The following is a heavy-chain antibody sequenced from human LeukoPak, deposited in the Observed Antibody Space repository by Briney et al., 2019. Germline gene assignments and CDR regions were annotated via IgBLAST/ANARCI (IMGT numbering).Heavy chain of an antibody. CDR1: GGSVRSSSYY. CDR2: IYYSGST. V-gene: IGHV4-61*05. CDR3: ARLDTAMVREGFYYFDY. J-gene: IGHJ4*02. D-gene: IGHD5-18*01. Sequence: SETLSLTCTVSGGSVRSSSYYWGWIRQPPGKGLEWIGYIYYSGSTNYNPSLKSRVTISVDTSKNQFSLKLSSVTAADTAVYYCARLDTAMVREGFYYFDYWGQGTLVTVSS.